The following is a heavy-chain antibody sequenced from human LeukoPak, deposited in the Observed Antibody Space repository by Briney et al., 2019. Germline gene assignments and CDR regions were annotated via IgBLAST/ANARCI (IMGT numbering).Heavy chain of an antibody. V-gene: IGHV1-24*01. D-gene: IGHD4-17*01. J-gene: IGHJ4*02. Sequence: ASVKVSCKVSGYTLTELSMHWVRQAPGKGLEWMGGFDPEDGETIYAQKFQGRVTMTEDTSTDTAYMELSSLRSEDTAVYYCATGFDGDYALDYWGQGTLVTVSS. CDR3: ATGFDGDYALDY. CDR1: GYTLTELS. CDR2: FDPEDGET.